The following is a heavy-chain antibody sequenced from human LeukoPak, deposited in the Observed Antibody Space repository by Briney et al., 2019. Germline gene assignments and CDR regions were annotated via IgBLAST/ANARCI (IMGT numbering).Heavy chain of an antibody. Sequence: GGSLRLSCAASGFTFNNYGMSWVRQAPGKGLEFVSALSSSGGNTYYADSVKGRFTISRDNSKNTLYLQMNSLRAEDTAVYYCAKEYYYDSSGYYTDYWGQGTLVTVSS. CDR3: AKEYYYDSSGYYTDY. CDR2: LSSSGGNT. CDR1: GFTFNNYG. D-gene: IGHD3-22*01. J-gene: IGHJ4*02. V-gene: IGHV3-23*01.